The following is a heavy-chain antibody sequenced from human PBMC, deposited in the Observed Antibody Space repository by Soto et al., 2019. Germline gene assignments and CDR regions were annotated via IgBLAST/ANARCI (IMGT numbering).Heavy chain of an antibody. D-gene: IGHD2-2*02. Sequence: SVKVSCKASGGTFSSYAISWVRQAPGQWLEWMGGIIPIFGTANYAQKFQGRVTITADESTSTAYMELSSLRSEDTAVYYCARGVYCSSTSCYTRYYYYGMDVWGQGTTVTVYS. CDR2: IIPIFGTA. CDR1: GGTFSSYA. V-gene: IGHV1-69*13. J-gene: IGHJ6*02. CDR3: ARGVYCSSTSCYTRYYYYGMDV.